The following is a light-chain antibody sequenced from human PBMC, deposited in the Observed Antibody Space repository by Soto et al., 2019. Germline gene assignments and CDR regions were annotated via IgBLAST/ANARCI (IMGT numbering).Light chain of an antibody. J-gene: IGKJ1*01. Sequence: EIVLTQSPGTLSLSPGERATLSCRASQSVSSSYLAWYQQKPGQAPRLLIYDASKRATGIPARFSGSGSGTDFTLTISGLEPEDFAVYYCQQYGNSRGTFGQGTKVDIK. CDR3: QQYGNSRGT. CDR1: QSVSSSY. V-gene: IGKV3-20*01. CDR2: DAS.